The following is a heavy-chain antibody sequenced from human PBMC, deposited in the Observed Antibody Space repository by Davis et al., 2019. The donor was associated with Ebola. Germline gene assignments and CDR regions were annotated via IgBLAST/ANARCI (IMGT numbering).Heavy chain of an antibody. V-gene: IGHV3-21*01. J-gene: IGHJ6*02. CDR2: ISSDSDYI. D-gene: IGHD3-16*01. Sequence: GESLKISCAASGFTFSSYSMNWVRQAPGKGLEWVSSISSDSDYIYYADSAKGRFTISRDNAKNSLYLQMNSLRAEDTAVYYCARDRPLDFFFGDYYGMDVWGQGTTVTVS. CDR1: GFTFSSYS. CDR3: ARDRPLDFFFGDYYGMDV.